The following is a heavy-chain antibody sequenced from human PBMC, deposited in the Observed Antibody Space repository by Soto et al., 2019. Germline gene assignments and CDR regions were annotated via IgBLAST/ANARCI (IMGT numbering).Heavy chain of an antibody. CDR2: VSPDGSEK. Sequence: EVQLVESGGDLVQPGGSLRLSCAASGFTFSSNWMTWVRQAPGKGLQWVANVSPDGSEKNYVDSVKGRLTISRDNAKNSLYLQMNSLRAEDTAVYYCARVGAGRPFDYWGQGTPVTVSS. CDR1: GFTFSSNW. J-gene: IGHJ4*02. CDR3: ARVGAGRPFDY. D-gene: IGHD1-26*01. V-gene: IGHV3-7*05.